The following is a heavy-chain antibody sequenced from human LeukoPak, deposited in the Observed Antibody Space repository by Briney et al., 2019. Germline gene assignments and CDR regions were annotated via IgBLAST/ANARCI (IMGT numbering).Heavy chain of an antibody. CDR1: GGSFSGYY. Sequence: SETLSPTCAVYGGSFSGYYWSWIRQPPGKGLEWIGEINHSGSTNYNPSLKSRVTISVDTSKNQFSLKLSSVTAADTAAYYCASGGYCSGGSCYPLYYFDYWGQGTLVTVSS. CDR2: INHSGST. CDR3: ASGGYCSGGSCYPLYYFDY. V-gene: IGHV4-34*01. D-gene: IGHD2-15*01. J-gene: IGHJ4*02.